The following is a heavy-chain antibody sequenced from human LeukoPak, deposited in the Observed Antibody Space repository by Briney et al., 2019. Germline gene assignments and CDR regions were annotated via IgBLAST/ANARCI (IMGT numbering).Heavy chain of an antibody. D-gene: IGHD1-26*01. Sequence: HPGGSLRLSCAASGFTFRSYWMSWVRQAPGKGLEWVANIKEDGGEIHFVDSMKGRFTISRDNAKNSLYLQMNSLRGDDTAVYYCARSGYSHSWDYWGQGTLVIVSS. V-gene: IGHV3-7*03. J-gene: IGHJ4*02. CDR2: IKEDGGEI. CDR3: ARSGYSHSWDY. CDR1: GFTFRSYW.